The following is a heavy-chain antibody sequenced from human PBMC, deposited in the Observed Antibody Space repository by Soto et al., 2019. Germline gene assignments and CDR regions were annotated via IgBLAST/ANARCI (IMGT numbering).Heavy chain of an antibody. CDR2: ISAYNGNT. Sequence: QVQLVQSGAEVKKPGASVKVSCKASGYTFTSYGISWVRQAPGQGLEWMGWISAYNGNTNYAQKLQGRVTMTTDTYTSTAYMEVRSLRSDDTAVYYCAKGRNRVLGTAADPFDYWGQGTLVTVSS. CDR1: GYTFTSYG. V-gene: IGHV1-18*01. CDR3: AKGRNRVLGTAADPFDY. D-gene: IGHD2-2*01. J-gene: IGHJ4*02.